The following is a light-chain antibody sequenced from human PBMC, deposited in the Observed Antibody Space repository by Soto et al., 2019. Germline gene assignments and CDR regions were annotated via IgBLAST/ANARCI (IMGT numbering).Light chain of an antibody. Sequence: DIQFTQSPSSLSASGGDRVTITCRASQGISTYLAWYQQKPGEAPKLLIYAASTLQSGVQARFSGSGSGTDFHLTISIQQTEDFATYYCQQRNSYPLTFGGGTKVEIK. J-gene: IGKJ4*01. CDR2: AAS. CDR1: QGISTY. V-gene: IGKV1-9*01. CDR3: QQRNSYPLT.